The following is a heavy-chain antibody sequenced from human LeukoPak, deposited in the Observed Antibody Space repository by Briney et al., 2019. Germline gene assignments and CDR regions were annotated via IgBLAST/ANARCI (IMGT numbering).Heavy chain of an antibody. CDR1: GYSFSIFG. CDR2: ISASSGNT. V-gene: IGHV1-18*01. CDR3: ARAGATETTHFDY. Sequence: ASVKVSCKASGYSFSIFGMTWVRHAPGQGLEWMGWISASSGNTNYAQKLQGRVTMTTDTSTNTAYMELRSLKSDDTAVYYCARAGATETTHFDYWGQGTLVTVSS. J-gene: IGHJ4*02. D-gene: IGHD4-17*01.